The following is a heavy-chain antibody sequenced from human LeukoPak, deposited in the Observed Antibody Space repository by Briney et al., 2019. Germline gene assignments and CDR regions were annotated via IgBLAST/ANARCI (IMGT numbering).Heavy chain of an antibody. Sequence: GGSLRVCCAASEFTFSSYWMNWVRQAPGKGLEWVAKINQDGSEKYYVDSVKGRFTISRDNPKNSLYLQMNSLRAEDTAVYYCARISYYPHDAFDIWGQGTLVTVSS. CDR3: ARISYYPHDAFDI. CDR1: EFTFSSYW. V-gene: IGHV3-7*01. J-gene: IGHJ3*02. CDR2: INQDGSEK. D-gene: IGHD1-26*01.